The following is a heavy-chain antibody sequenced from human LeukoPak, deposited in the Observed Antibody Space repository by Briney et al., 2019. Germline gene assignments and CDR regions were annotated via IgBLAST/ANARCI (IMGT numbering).Heavy chain of an antibody. Sequence: SETLSLTCAVYGGFFSGYYWSWIRQPPGKGLEWIGEINHSGSTNYNPSLKSRVTISVDTSKNQFSLKLSSVTAADTAVYYCARGGQWLRPFDYWGQGTLVTVSS. CDR1: GGFFSGYY. J-gene: IGHJ4*02. V-gene: IGHV4-34*01. CDR3: ARGGQWLRPFDY. D-gene: IGHD5-12*01. CDR2: INHSGST.